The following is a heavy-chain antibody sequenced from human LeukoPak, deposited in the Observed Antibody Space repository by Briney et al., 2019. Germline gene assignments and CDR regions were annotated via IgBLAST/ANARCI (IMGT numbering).Heavy chain of an antibody. CDR3: AKDGLRFLEWFDP. CDR1: GFTLISYA. J-gene: IGHJ5*02. V-gene: IGHV3-30*04. CDR2: ISFHGTDS. Sequence: GGSLRLSCAASGFTLISYAIHWVRQARGKGLEWVAVISFHGTDSFYADSVKGRFTISRDNSKNTLYLQMNSLRAEDTALYYCAKDGLRFLEWFDPWGQGTLVTVSS. D-gene: IGHD3-3*01.